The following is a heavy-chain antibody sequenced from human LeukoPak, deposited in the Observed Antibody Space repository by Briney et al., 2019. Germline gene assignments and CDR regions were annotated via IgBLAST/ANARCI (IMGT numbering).Heavy chain of an antibody. Sequence: GRSLRLSCAASGFTFSSYAMHWVRQAPGKGLEWVAVISYDGSNKYYADSVKGRFTISRDNSKNTLYLQMNSLTAEDTAVYYCARDHWGRWLQSIDYWGQGTLVTVSS. V-gene: IGHV3-30-3*01. CDR3: ARDHWGRWLQSIDY. D-gene: IGHD5-24*01. CDR1: GFTFSSYA. CDR2: ISYDGSNK. J-gene: IGHJ4*02.